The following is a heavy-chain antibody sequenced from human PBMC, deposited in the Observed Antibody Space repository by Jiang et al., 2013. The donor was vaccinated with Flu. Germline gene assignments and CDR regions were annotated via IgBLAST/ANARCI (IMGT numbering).Heavy chain of an antibody. CDR3: ARAGIAVAGTDGAFDI. V-gene: IGHV3-11*06. D-gene: IGHD6-19*01. CDR2: ISSSSSYT. CDR1: GFTFSDYY. J-gene: IGHJ3*02. Sequence: VQLLESGGGLVKPGGSLRLSCAASGFTFSDYYMSWIRQAPGKGLEWVSYISSSSSYTNYADSVKGRFTISRDNAKNSLYLQMNSLRAEDTAVYYCARAGIAVAGTDGAFDIWGQGTMVTVSS.